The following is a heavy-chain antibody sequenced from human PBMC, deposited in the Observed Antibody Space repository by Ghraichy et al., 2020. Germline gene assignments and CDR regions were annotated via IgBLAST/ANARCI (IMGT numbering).Heavy chain of an antibody. J-gene: IGHJ4*02. CDR1: GGSISSYY. D-gene: IGHD5-18*01. CDR3: ARVDTAMVTDY. CDR2: IYYSGST. Sequence: SETLSLTCTVSGGSISSYYWSWIRQPPGKGLEWIGYIYYSGSTNYNPSLKSRVTISVDTSKNQFSLKLSSVTAADTAVYYCARVDTAMVTDYWGQGTLVTVSS. V-gene: IGHV4-59*01.